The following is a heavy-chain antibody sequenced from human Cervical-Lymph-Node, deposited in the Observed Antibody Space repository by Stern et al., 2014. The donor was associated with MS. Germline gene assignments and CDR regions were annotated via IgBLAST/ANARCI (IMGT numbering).Heavy chain of an antibody. CDR2: ISVHNGKT. J-gene: IGHJ4*02. CDR1: GYTFVNYG. V-gene: IGHV1-18*01. Sequence: QVQLVESGAEVRKPGASVKVSCTVSGYTFVNYGIGWVRQAPGQGLEWMGWISVHNGKTKYAQNLQGRVTMPTDTTTSAVHMELRNLRSDDTAVYYCASFVTTGGSGSFDYWGQGTLVAVSS. D-gene: IGHD3-10*01. CDR3: ASFVTTGGSGSFDY.